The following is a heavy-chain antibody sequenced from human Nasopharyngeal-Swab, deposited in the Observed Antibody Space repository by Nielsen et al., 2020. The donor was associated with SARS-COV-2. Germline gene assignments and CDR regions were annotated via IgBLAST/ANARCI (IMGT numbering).Heavy chain of an antibody. J-gene: IGHJ6*02. V-gene: IGHV3-74*01. CDR1: GFIFSSYW. CDR3: ARESIAAAGPGMDV. D-gene: IGHD6-13*01. CDR2: IKSDGSST. Sequence: GESLEISCAGSGFIFSSYWMHWVRQAPGKGLVWVSRIKSDGSSTSYADSVKGRFTISRDNAKNTLFLQMNSLRAGDTAVYYCARESIAAAGPGMDVWGQGTTVTVSS.